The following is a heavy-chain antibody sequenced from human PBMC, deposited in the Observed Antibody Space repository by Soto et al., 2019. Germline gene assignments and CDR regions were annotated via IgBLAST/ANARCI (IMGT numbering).Heavy chain of an antibody. D-gene: IGHD5-18*01. Sequence: PGGSLRLSCAASGFTFSSYDMHWVRQATGKGLEWVSAIGTAGDTYYPGSVKGRFTISRENAKNSLYLQMNSLRAEDTAVYYCARVSGYSYGFDYWGQGTLVTVSS. J-gene: IGHJ4*02. CDR1: GFTFSSYD. CDR2: IGTAGDT. V-gene: IGHV3-13*01. CDR3: ARVSGYSYGFDY.